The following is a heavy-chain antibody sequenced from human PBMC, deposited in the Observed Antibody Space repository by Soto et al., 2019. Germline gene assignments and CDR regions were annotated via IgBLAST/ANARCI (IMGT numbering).Heavy chain of an antibody. Sequence: EVQLLESGGGFVQPGGSLRLSCAGSGFTLKNYAMSWVRQAPGKGLEWVSGISGSGGSTYYTDSVKGRFTMSRDNSKNTLYLQMNSLRAEDTAVFYCAKWYCSGGSCYPTFDSWGQGTLVTVSS. CDR3: AKWYCSGGSCYPTFDS. J-gene: IGHJ4*02. CDR1: GFTLKNYA. D-gene: IGHD2-15*01. CDR2: ISGSGGST. V-gene: IGHV3-23*01.